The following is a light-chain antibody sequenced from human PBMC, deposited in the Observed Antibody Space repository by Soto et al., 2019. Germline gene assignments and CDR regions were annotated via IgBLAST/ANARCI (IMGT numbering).Light chain of an antibody. J-gene: IGKJ1*01. V-gene: IGKV1-5*03. CDR2: KAS. CDR3: QQYNSYPWA. Sequence: DIQMTQSPSTLSASVGDRVTITCRASQSISSWLAWYQQKPGKAPKLVIYKASSLESGVPSRFSGSGSGTEFTLTISSLEPDDFATYYCQQYNSYPWAFGRGTKVEIK. CDR1: QSISSW.